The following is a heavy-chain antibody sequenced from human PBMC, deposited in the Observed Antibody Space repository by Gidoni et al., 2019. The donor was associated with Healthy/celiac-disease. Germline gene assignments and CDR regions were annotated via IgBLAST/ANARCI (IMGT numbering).Heavy chain of an antibody. J-gene: IGHJ5*02. CDR3: ARERIVVVPAAIPYNWFDP. CDR2: IIPIFGTA. Sequence: QVQLVQSGAEVKKPGSSVKVSCKASGGTFSGHAISWVRQAPGQGLEWMGGIIPIFGTANYAQKFQGRVTITANESTSTAYMGLSSLRSEDTAVYYCARERIVVVPAAIPYNWFDPWGQGTLVTVSS. CDR1: GGTFSGHA. V-gene: IGHV1-69*01. D-gene: IGHD2-2*02.